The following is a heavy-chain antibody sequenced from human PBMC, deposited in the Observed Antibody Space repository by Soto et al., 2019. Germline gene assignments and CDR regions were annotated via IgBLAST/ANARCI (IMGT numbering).Heavy chain of an antibody. V-gene: IGHV1-2*02. D-gene: IGHD2-2*01. J-gene: IGHJ6*02. CDR3: ARTPSTSWDYNYYYGMDV. CDR1: GYTFTGYY. CDR2: INPNSGGT. Sequence: GASVKVSCKASGYTFTGYYMHWVRQAPGQGLEWMGWINPNSGGTNYAQKFQGRVTMTRDTSISTAYMELSRLRSDDTAVYYCARTPSTSWDYNYYYGMDVWGQGTTVTVSS.